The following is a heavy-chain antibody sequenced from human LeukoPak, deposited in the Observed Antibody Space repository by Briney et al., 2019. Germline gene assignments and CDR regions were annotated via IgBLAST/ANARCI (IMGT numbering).Heavy chain of an antibody. V-gene: IGHV3-30*01. CDR3: AGGGAPGPLDY. D-gene: IGHD1-1*01. Sequence: PGRSLRLSCAASGFTFSSYAMHWVRQAPGKGLERVAVISYDGRNKYYADSVKGRFTISRDNSKNTLYLQMNSLRAEDTAVYYCAGGGAPGPLDYWGQGTLVTVSS. CDR2: ISYDGRNK. CDR1: GFTFSSYA. J-gene: IGHJ4*02.